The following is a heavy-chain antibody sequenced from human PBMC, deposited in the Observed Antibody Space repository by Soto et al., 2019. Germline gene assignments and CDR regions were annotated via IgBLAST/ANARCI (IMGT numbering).Heavy chain of an antibody. D-gene: IGHD2-8*02. CDR2: IYPGDSDT. Sequence: WVSLKISCHGSGYAFSIYWIAWVRKMHGKGLEWMGIIYPGDSDTRYSPSFQGQVTISVDKSITTAYLQWSSLKASDTAMYYCARGYCTATICDPWFDPWGQGTLVTVSS. CDR1: GYAFSIYW. V-gene: IGHV5-51*01. J-gene: IGHJ5*02. CDR3: ARGYCTATICDPWFDP.